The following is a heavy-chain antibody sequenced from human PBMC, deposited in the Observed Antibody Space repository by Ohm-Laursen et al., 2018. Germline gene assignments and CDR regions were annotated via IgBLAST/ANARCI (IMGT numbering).Heavy chain of an antibody. CDR1: GYTFTDYY. CDR2: INPKSGGT. CDR3: TRDLVGH. J-gene: IGHJ4*02. Sequence: ASVKVSCKASGYTFTDYYIHWVRQAPGQGLEWMGWINPKSGGTNYAQKFQGRVTMTRDTSISTAYMDLSRLRSDDTAIFYCTRDLVGHWGQGTLVTVSS. D-gene: IGHD2-15*01. V-gene: IGHV1-2*02.